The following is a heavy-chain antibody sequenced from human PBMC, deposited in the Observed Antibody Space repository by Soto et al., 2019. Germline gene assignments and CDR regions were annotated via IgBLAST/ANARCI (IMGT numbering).Heavy chain of an antibody. CDR1: GFTFSIYG. CDR2: IWYDGSNK. J-gene: IGHJ6*04. CDR3: AREYTYYDIVTGYYGPSDV. Sequence: GGSLRLSFAASGFTFSIYGMHWVRQAPGKGLEWVAVIWYDGSNKYYADSVKGRFTISRDNSKNTLYLQMNSLRAEDTAVYYCAREYTYYDIVTGYYGPSDVWGKGTTVTVSS. V-gene: IGHV3-33*01. D-gene: IGHD3-9*01.